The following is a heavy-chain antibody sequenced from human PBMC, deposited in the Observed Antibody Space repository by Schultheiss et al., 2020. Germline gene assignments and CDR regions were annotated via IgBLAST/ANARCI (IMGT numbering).Heavy chain of an antibody. V-gene: IGHV4-61*02. Sequence: SETLSLTCTVSGGSISSGSYYWSWIQQPAGKGLEWIGRIYTSGSTNYNPSLKSRVTISVDTSKNQFSLKLSSVTAADTAVYYCAGIAANLFGWIWFDPWGQGTLVTVSS. CDR1: GGSISSGSYY. CDR3: AGIAANLFGWIWFDP. J-gene: IGHJ5*02. CDR2: IYTSGST. D-gene: IGHD6-6*01.